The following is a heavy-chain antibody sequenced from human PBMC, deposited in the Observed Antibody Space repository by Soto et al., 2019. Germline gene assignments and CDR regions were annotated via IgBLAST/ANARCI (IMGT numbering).Heavy chain of an antibody. D-gene: IGHD2-2*01. CDR1: GGTFSSYA. CDR2: IIPIFGTA. V-gene: IGHV1-69*12. Sequence: QVQLVQSGAEVKKPGSSVKVSCKASGGTFSSYAISWVRQAPGHGLEWMGGIIPIFGTANYAQKFQGRVTITANESTSTAYMELSSLRSEDTAVYYCARVRVPAASYYYGMDVWGQGTTVTVSS. CDR3: ARVRVPAASYYYGMDV. J-gene: IGHJ6*02.